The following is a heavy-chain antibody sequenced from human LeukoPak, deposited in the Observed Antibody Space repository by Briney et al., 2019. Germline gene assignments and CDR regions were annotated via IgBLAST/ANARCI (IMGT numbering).Heavy chain of an antibody. CDR1: GGSISSYY. V-gene: IGHV4-59*08. CDR3: ARHSDGSGWFHWFDP. J-gene: IGHJ5*02. Sequence: SETLSLTCTVSGGSISSYYWSWIRQPPGKGLEWIGYMYYSGSSDYNPSLKGRVTISMDTSKNQFSLRLSSVTATDTAVYYCARHSDGSGWFHWFDPWGQGTLVTVSS. CDR2: MYYSGSS. D-gene: IGHD6-13*01.